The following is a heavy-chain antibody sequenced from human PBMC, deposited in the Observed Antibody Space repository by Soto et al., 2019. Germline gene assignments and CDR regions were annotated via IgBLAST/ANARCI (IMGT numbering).Heavy chain of an antibody. Sequence: GXSVKVSCKASGSTFTSYGISWVRQAPGQGLEWMGCIXAYNGXTDYAQQLQGXXAMPTDTXXSTDYMELRCLRSEDTAVYYCAREYYYGSGPRYWGQGTLVTVSS. V-gene: IGHV1-18*01. CDR2: IXAYNGXT. D-gene: IGHD3-10*01. CDR3: AREYYYGSGPRY. CDR1: GSTFTSYG. J-gene: IGHJ4*02.